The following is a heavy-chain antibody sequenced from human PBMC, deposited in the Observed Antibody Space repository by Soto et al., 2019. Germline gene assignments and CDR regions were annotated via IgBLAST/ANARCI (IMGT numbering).Heavy chain of an antibody. CDR2: ISYDGSNK. D-gene: IGHD3-22*01. CDR3: AKDSGYYYYFDY. Sequence: GGSLRLSCAASGFTFSGYGMHWVRQAPGKGLEWVAVISYDGSNKYYADSVKGRFTISRDNSKNTLYLQMNSLRAEDTAVYYCAKDSGYYYYFDYWGQGTLVTVSS. CDR1: GFTFSGYG. V-gene: IGHV3-30*18. J-gene: IGHJ4*02.